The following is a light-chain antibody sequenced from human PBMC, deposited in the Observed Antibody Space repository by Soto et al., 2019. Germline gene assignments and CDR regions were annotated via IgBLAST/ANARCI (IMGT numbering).Light chain of an antibody. J-gene: IGLJ3*02. CDR3: SSYTGSSTWV. Sequence: QSALTQPASVSGSPGQSITISCTGTSSDVGAYNYVSWYQQHPGKAPKLMIYEVSNRPSGVSNRFSGSKSGNTASLTLSGLQAEDEADYYCSSYTGSSTWVFGGGTTLTVL. V-gene: IGLV2-14*01. CDR1: SSDVGAYNY. CDR2: EVS.